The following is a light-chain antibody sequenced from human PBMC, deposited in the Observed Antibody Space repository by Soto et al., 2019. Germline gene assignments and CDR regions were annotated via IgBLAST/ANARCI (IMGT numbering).Light chain of an antibody. V-gene: IGKV3-20*01. CDR1: QSVSSY. CDR3: QQFGSSQWT. J-gene: IGKJ1*01. CDR2: GAA. Sequence: EIVLTQSPGTLSLSPGERAILSCRASQSVSSYLAWYQQKPGQAPRLLIYGAARRATGIPDRFSGSGSGTDFTLAISRLEPEDFAVYYCQQFGSSQWTFGQGTKVEIK.